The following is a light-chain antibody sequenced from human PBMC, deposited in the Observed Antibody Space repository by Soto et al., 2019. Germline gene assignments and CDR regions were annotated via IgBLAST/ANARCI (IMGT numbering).Light chain of an antibody. CDR1: QSVNTY. CDR3: QQSHNTPYT. V-gene: IGKV1-39*01. Sequence: DIQMTQSPSSLSASVGDRVTITCRASQSVNTYLNWYQKRQGKAPILLIYAATSLQSGVPPSFSGSGSGTDFNLTISGLQHEDFATYYRQQSHNTPYTFGLGTMLEVK. J-gene: IGKJ2*01. CDR2: AAT.